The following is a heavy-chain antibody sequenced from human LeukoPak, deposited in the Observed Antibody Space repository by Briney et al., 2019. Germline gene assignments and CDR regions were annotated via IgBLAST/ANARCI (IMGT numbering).Heavy chain of an antibody. CDR2: ISAYNGNT. J-gene: IGHJ4*02. CDR1: GNTFTTYD. V-gene: IGHV1-18*01. Sequence: ASVKVSCKASGNTFTTYDIKWLRQATGQGLEWMGWISAYNGNTNYAQKLQGRVTMTTDTSTSTAYMELRSLRSDDTAVYYCARDSSGPYPAFDYWGQGTLVTVSS. D-gene: IGHD3-22*01. CDR3: ARDSSGPYPAFDY.